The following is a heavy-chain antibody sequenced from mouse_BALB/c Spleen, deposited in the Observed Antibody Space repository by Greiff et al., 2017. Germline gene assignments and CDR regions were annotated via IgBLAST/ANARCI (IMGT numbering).Heavy chain of an antibody. J-gene: IGHJ2*01. V-gene: IGHV2-2*02. Sequence: VQLQQSGPGLVQPSQSLSITCPVSGFSLTGYGVHWVRQSPGKGLEWLGVIWSGGSTDYNAAFISRLSISKDNSKSQVFFKMNSLQANDTAIYYCARNLLYDYSYYFDYWGQGTTLTVSS. CDR3: ARNLLYDYSYYFDY. D-gene: IGHD2-4*01. CDR1: GFSLTGYG. CDR2: IWSGGST.